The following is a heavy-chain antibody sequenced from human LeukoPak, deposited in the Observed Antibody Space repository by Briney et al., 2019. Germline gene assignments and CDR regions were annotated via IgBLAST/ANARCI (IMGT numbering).Heavy chain of an antibody. V-gene: IGHV1-18*01. D-gene: IGHD2-2*01. CDR1: GYTFTSYG. Sequence: ASVKVSCKASGYTFTSYGISWVRQAPGQGLEWMGWISAYNGNTNYAQKLQGRVTMTTDTSTSTAYMELRSLRSDDTAVYYCAMRVVPAAMRSYYYYYMDVWGKGTTVTVSS. J-gene: IGHJ6*03. CDR2: ISAYNGNT. CDR3: AMRVVPAAMRSYYYYYMDV.